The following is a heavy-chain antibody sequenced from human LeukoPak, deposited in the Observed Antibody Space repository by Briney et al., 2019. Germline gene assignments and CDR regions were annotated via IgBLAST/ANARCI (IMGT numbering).Heavy chain of an antibody. V-gene: IGHV3-30*04. J-gene: IGHJ6*02. Sequence: GRSLRLSCAASGFTFSSYAMHWVRQAPGKGLEWVAVISYDGSSKYYADSVKGRFTISRDNSKNTLYLQMNSLRAEDTAVYYCARDYSPYYYYYGMDVWGQGTTVTVSS. CDR3: ARDYSPYYYYYGMDV. D-gene: IGHD2-15*01. CDR2: ISYDGSSK. CDR1: GFTFSSYA.